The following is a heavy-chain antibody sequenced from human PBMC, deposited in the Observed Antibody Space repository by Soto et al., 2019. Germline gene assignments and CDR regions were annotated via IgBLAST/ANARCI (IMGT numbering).Heavy chain of an antibody. Sequence: SETLSLTCTVPGGSISSGNYFWSWIRQQPGKGLEWIGYIYYSGSTYYNPSLKSRVTISVDTSKNQFSLKLSSVTAADTAVYYCARDHYSVYQFHYWGQGTLVTVSS. CDR3: ARDHYSVYQFHY. J-gene: IGHJ4*02. V-gene: IGHV4-31*03. D-gene: IGHD5-12*01. CDR1: GGSISSGNYF. CDR2: IYYSGST.